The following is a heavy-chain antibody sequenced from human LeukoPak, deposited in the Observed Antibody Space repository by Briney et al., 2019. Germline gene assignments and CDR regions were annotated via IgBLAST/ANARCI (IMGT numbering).Heavy chain of an antibody. CDR3: ASTSLAVAGNWGNWFDP. CDR1: GGSISSGGYY. Sequence: SETLSLTCTVSGGSISSGGYYWSWIRQPPGKGLEWIGEINHSGSTNYNPSLKSRVTISVDTSKNQFSLKLSSVTAADTAVYYCASTSLAVAGNWGNWFDPWGQGTLVTVSS. J-gene: IGHJ5*02. V-gene: IGHV4-39*07. CDR2: INHSGST. D-gene: IGHD6-19*01.